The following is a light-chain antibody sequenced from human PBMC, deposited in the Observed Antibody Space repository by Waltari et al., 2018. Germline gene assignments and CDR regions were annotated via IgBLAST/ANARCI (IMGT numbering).Light chain of an antibody. CDR3: AVWDDSVSGPWV. V-gene: IGLV1-47*01. CDR1: SSNIGSNH. CDR2: RNN. Sequence: QSVLTQTPSASGTPGQRVTISCSGSSSNIGSNHVYWSQQLPGTAPKLLIYRNNQRPSGVPDRFSGSKSGTSASLAISGLRSDDEADYYCAVWDDSVSGPWVFGGGTKLTVV. J-gene: IGLJ3*02.